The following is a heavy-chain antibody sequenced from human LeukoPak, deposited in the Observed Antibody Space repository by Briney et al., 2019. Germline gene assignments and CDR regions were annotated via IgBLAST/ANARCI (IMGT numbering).Heavy chain of an antibody. CDR2: IYYSGST. CDR3: AGMGTYYNVSVSDYGIDV. J-gene: IGHJ6*04. Sequence: PSETLSLTCTVSGGSISSYYWSWIRQPPGKGLEWIGYIYYSGSTNYNPSLKSRVTISVDTSKNQFSLQLSSVTAADTAVYYCAGMGTYYNVSVSDYGIDVTGEGTTVTVSS. CDR1: GGSISSYY. V-gene: IGHV4-59*01. D-gene: IGHD3-10*01.